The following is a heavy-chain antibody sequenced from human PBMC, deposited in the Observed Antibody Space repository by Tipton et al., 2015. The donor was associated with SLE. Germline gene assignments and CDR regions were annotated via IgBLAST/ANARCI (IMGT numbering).Heavy chain of an antibody. D-gene: IGHD3-3*01. V-gene: IGHV4-61*02. CDR2: IYTSGST. CDR3: ARGRRFLEWGYYYYGMDV. J-gene: IGHJ6*02. CDR1: GGSISSGSYY. Sequence: TLSLTCTVSGGSISSGSYYWSWIRQPAGKGLEWIGRIYTSGSTNYNPSLKSRVTISVDTSKNQFSLKLSSVTAADTAVYYCARGRRFLEWGYYYYGMDVWGQGTTVTVSS.